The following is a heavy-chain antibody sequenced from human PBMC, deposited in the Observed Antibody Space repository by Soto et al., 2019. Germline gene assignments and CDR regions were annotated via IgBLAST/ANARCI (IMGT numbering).Heavy chain of an antibody. Sequence: SETLSLTCTVSGGSISSYYWSWIRQPPGKGLERIGYIYYSGSTNYNPSLKSRVTISVDTSKSQFSLKLSSVTAADTSVYFCARVVREYYYDSSGYFGYWGQGTLVTVSS. CDR3: ARVVREYYYDSSGYFGY. CDR1: GGSISSYY. CDR2: IYYSGST. D-gene: IGHD3-22*01. J-gene: IGHJ4*02. V-gene: IGHV4-59*08.